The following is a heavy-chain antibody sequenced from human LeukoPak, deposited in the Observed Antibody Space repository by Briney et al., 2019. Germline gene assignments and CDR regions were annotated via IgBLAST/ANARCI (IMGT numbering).Heavy chain of an antibody. CDR2: INPNSGAT. CDR3: ARFEYCTKGVGTTYDL. V-gene: IGHV1-2*02. D-gene: IGHD2-8*01. CDR1: RYTLTGPD. Sequence: ASVKLSCKVSRYTLTGPDIHWMRPAPGQGLEWMGWINPNSGATKYAQKFQGRVTVTRDTSTSTAYMELSGLRADDTAAYYCARFEYCTKGVGTTYDLWGQGTLVTVSS. J-gene: IGHJ4*02.